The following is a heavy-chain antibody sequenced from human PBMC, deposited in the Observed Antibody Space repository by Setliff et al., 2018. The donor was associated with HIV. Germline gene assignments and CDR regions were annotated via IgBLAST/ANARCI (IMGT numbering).Heavy chain of an antibody. J-gene: IGHJ4*02. CDR1: GGSFSGYY. D-gene: IGHD1-26*01. Sequence: PSETLSLTCAIYGGSFSGYYWSWVRQPPGKGLEWLGEINHSGSTNYNPSLKSRVTISVDTSKNQFSLKLSSVTAADTAVYYCARPVEMANREFDYWGQGTLVTVSS. V-gene: IGHV4-34*01. CDR3: ARPVEMANREFDY. CDR2: INHSGST.